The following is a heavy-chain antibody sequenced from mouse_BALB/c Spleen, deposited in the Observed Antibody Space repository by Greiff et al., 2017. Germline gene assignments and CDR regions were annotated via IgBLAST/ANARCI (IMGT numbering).Heavy chain of an antibody. J-gene: IGHJ4*01. V-gene: IGHV1S81*02. CDR1: GYTFTSYY. D-gene: IGHD1-1*01. Sequence: VQLQQSGPELVKPGASVKMSCKASGYTFTSYYMYWVKQRPGQGLEWIGEINPSNGGTNFNEKFKSKATLTVDKSSSTAYMQLSSLTSEDSAVYYCTRVNYYGSSYDAMDYWGQGTSVTVSS. CDR2: INPSNGGT. CDR3: TRVNYYGSSYDAMDY.